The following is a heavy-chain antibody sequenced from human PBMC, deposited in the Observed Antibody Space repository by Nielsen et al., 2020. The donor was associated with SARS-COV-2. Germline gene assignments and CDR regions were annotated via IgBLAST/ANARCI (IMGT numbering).Heavy chain of an antibody. CDR3: ARRGLGYYDILTGYSGDAFDI. J-gene: IGHJ3*02. D-gene: IGHD3-9*01. V-gene: IGHV4-30-4*01. CDR2: IYYSGST. CDR1: GGSISSGDYY. Sequence: SETLSLTCTVSGGSISSGDYYWSWIRQPPGKGLEWIGYIYYSGSTNYNPSLKSRVTISVDTSKNQFSLKLSSVTAADTAVYYCARRGLGYYDILTGYSGDAFDIWGQGTMVTVSS.